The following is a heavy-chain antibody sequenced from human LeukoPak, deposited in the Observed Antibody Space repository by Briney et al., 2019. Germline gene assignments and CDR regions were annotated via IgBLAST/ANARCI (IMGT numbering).Heavy chain of an antibody. CDR3: ARHDYDRSGYYSTLDY. J-gene: IGHJ4*02. CDR1: GYSFTSHW. Sequence: HGESLKVSCKGSGYSFTSHWIGWVRQMPGKGLEWMGIIYPGDSDTRYSPSFQGQVTISADKSISTAYLQWSSLQASDTAMYYCARHDYDRSGYYSTLDYWGQGTLVTVSS. D-gene: IGHD3-22*01. CDR2: IYPGDSDT. V-gene: IGHV5-51*01.